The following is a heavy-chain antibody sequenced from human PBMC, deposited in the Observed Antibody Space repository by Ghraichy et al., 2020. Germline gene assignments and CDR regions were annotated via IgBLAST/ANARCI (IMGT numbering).Heavy chain of an antibody. CDR3: ARGAQYSGSYFDY. D-gene: IGHD1-26*01. J-gene: IGHJ4*02. CDR2: IYSDGGT. V-gene: IGHV3-53*01. CDR1: GFTVSNNY. Sequence: LSLTCAASGFTVSNNYMNWFRQAPGKGLEWVSVIYSDGGTYYADSVKGRFTISRDNSKNTLYLLMNSLRAEDTAVYYCARGAQYSGSYFDYWGQGTLVTVSS.